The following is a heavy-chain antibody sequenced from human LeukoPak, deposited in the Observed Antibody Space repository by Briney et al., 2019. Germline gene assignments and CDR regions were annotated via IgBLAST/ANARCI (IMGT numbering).Heavy chain of an antibody. CDR2: IYHSGST. CDR3: ASHSGGYAY. Sequence: SETLSLTCTVSGYSVSSGYYWGWIRQPPGKGLEWIGSIYHSGSTYYNPSLKSRVTISVDTSKNQFSLKLSSVTAADTAVYYCASHSGGYAYWGQGTLVTVSS. J-gene: IGHJ4*02. D-gene: IGHD5-12*01. V-gene: IGHV4-38-2*02. CDR1: GYSVSSGYY.